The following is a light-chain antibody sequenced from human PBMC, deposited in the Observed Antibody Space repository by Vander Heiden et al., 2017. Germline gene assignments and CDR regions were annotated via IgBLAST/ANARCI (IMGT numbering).Light chain of an antibody. Sequence: SYTLTQPPSVSVSPGQTARIRCSGDALPKKYIYGYQQKAGQAPVLVIYKDTERPSGIPERCSGSSSGTTVTLTISGAQAEDEADYYCQSADSTVVFGGGTKLTVL. CDR1: ALPKKY. CDR2: KDT. V-gene: IGLV3-25*03. CDR3: QSADSTVV. J-gene: IGLJ2*01.